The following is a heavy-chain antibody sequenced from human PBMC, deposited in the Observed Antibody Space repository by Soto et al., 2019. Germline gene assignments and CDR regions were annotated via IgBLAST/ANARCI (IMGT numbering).Heavy chain of an antibody. CDR2: ISANGGIT. Sequence: EVQLLESGGGLVKPGGSLRLSCAASGFTFSKYAMSWVRLAPGKGLEWVSSISANGGITDYADSVKGRFTISRDNFQNILSLQMDSPRGDDTALYFCAKDKYTDSVRKVWFFDYWGRGTLVTVSS. CDR3: AKDKYTDSVRKVWFFDY. D-gene: IGHD2-15*01. CDR1: GFTFSKYA. J-gene: IGHJ2*01. V-gene: IGHV3-23*01.